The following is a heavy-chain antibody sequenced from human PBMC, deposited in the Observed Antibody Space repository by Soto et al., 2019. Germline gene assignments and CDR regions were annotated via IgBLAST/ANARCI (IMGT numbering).Heavy chain of an antibody. CDR2: ISWNSGSI. V-gene: IGHV3-9*01. CDR3: ARFGVVILNAFDI. CDR1: GFTFSSYA. J-gene: IGHJ3*02. Sequence: GGSLRLSCAASGFTFSSYAMSWVRQAPGKGLEWVSGISWNSGSIGYADSVKGRFTISRDNAKNSLYLQMNSLRAEDTALYYCARFGVVILNAFDIWGQGTMVTVSS. D-gene: IGHD3-3*01.